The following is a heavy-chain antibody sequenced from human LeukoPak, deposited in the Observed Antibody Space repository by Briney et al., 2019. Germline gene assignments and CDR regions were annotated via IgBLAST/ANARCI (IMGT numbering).Heavy chain of an antibody. CDR3: VRHKDPGSYYYYYGMDV. CDR1: GGSITSYF. V-gene: IGHV4-59*08. Sequence: SETLSLTCTVSGGSITSYFWSWLRQPPGKALEWLGYIYYSGSTNYNPSLKSRVSISVDTSKNQFSLKLSSVTAADTAVYYCVRHKDPGSYYYYYGMDVWAKGPRSPSP. J-gene: IGHJ6*02. CDR2: IYYSGST.